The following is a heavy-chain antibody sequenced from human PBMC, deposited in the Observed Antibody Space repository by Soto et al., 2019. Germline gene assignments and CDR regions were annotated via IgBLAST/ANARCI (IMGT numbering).Heavy chain of an antibody. Sequence: GGSLRLSCAASGFTFSSYSMNWVRQAPGKGLEWVSSISSSSSYIYYADSVKGRFTISRDNAKHSLYLQMNSLRAEDTAVYYCARERGRYRPNDAFDIWGQGTMVTVSS. J-gene: IGHJ3*02. CDR2: ISSSSSYI. CDR3: ARERGRYRPNDAFDI. D-gene: IGHD1-26*01. CDR1: GFTFSSYS. V-gene: IGHV3-21*01.